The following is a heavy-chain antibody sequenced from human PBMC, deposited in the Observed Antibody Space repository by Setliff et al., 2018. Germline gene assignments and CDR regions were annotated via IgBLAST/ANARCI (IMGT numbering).Heavy chain of an antibody. CDR1: GGSFSTYY. Sequence: PSETLSLTCAVYGGSFSTYYWIWIRQPPGKGLEWIGEINHSGSTNYNPSLKSRVTISVDTSKNQFSLKLSSVTAADTAVYYCARVGFDRAVDTAMAAKHYFDYWGQGTLVTVSS. CDR2: INHSGST. V-gene: IGHV4-34*01. CDR3: ARVGFDRAVDTAMAAKHYFDY. J-gene: IGHJ4*02. D-gene: IGHD5-18*01.